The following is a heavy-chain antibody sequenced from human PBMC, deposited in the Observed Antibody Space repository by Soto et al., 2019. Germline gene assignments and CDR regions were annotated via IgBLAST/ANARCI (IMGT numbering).Heavy chain of an antibody. CDR3: ATSYDSGFDP. D-gene: IGHD3-3*01. CDR2: ISPKSGNT. Sequence: LLLQSGAELKKPGASVKISCKASGYSFSTYDISWLRQAPGQQPEWKGRISPKSGNTNYAQKFQDRVTMTADTSSNTAYMELRGLRSDDTATYYCATSYDSGFDPWGQGTLVTVSA. V-gene: IGHV1-18*04. J-gene: IGHJ5*02. CDR1: GYSFSTYD.